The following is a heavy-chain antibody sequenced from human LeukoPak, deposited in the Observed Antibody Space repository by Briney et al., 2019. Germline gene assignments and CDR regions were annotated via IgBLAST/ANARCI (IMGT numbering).Heavy chain of an antibody. V-gene: IGHV4-30-2*01. CDR1: GGSISSGGYS. CDR3: ATSRIGYCSSTSCYGGPFGRPFDY. J-gene: IGHJ4*02. CDR2: IYHSGST. Sequence: PSETLSLTCAVSGGSISSGGYSWSWIRQPPGKGLEWIGYIYHSGSTYYNPSLKSRVTISVDRSKNQFSLKLSSVTAADTAVYYCATSRIGYCSSTSCYGGPFGRPFDYWGQGTLVTVSS. D-gene: IGHD2-2*01.